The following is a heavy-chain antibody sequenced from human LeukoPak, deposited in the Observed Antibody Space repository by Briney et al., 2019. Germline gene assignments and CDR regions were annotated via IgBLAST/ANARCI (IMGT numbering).Heavy chain of an antibody. CDR3: AKCPSGVLRYFAPIDY. CDR2: IGHDGGGT. D-gene: IGHD3-9*01. V-gene: IGHV3-64*04. CDR1: GFTFGSFSSYA. J-gene: IGHJ4*02. Sequence: GGALRLSCSASGFTFGSFSSYAMHWVRQTPGKGLEYVSPIGHDGGGTHYADSVKGRFTISRDNSKNTLYLQMNSLRAEDTAVYYCAKCPSGVLRYFAPIDYWGQGTLVTVSS.